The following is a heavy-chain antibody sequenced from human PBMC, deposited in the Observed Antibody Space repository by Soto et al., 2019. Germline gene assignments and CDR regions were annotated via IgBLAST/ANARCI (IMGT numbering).Heavy chain of an antibody. CDR3: ANLPLYGSGFDC. D-gene: IGHD3-10*01. Sequence: EVQLVESGGGLVQPSRSLRLSCAASGFTFDDYAIHWVRQAPGKGLEWVSGISWNGDATGYADSVQGRFIISRDNAKNSLYLQMNSLRNEDTAIYYCANLPLYGSGFDCWGQGTLVTVSS. CDR2: ISWNGDAT. CDR1: GFTFDDYA. V-gene: IGHV3-9*01. J-gene: IGHJ4*02.